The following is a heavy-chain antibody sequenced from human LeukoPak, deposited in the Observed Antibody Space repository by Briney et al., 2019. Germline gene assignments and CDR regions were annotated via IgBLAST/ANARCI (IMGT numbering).Heavy chain of an antibody. V-gene: IGHV4-34*01. D-gene: IGHD2-2*01. CDR2: INHSGST. CDR1: GGSFSGYY. CDR3: ARGAVDCSSTSCYLRAFDI. Sequence: SETLSLTCAVYGGSFSGYYWSWIRQPPGKGLEWIGEINHSGSTNYNPSLKSRVTISVDTSKNQFSLKLSSVTAADTAVYYCARGAVDCSSTSCYLRAFDIWGQGTMVTVSP. J-gene: IGHJ3*02.